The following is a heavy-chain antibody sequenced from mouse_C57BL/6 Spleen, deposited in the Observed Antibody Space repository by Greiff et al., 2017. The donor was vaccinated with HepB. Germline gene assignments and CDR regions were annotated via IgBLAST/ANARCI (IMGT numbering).Heavy chain of an antibody. CDR2: INYDGSST. J-gene: IGHJ4*01. D-gene: IGHD2-5*01. CDR1: GFTFSDYY. CDR3: ARSYYSNYEGENLYAMDY. V-gene: IGHV5-16*01. Sequence: EVMLVESEGGLVQPGSSMKLSCTASGFTFSDYYMAWVRQVPEKGLEWVANINYDGSSTYYLDSLKSRFIISRDNAKNILYLQMSSLKSEDTATYYCARSYYSNYEGENLYAMDYWGQGTSVTVSS.